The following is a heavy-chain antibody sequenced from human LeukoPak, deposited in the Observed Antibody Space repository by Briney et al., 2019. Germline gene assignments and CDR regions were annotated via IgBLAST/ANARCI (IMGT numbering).Heavy chain of an antibody. CDR2: IYYSGST. J-gene: IGHJ6*02. CDR3: ARDSTFYGMDV. D-gene: IGHD2/OR15-2a*01. Sequence: SETLSLTCTVSCGSISSDYWSWIRQPPGKGLEWIGNIYYSGSTNYNPSLKSRVTISVDTSKNQFSVKLSSVTAADTAVYYCARDSTFYGMDVWGQGTTVTVSS. CDR1: CGSISSDY. V-gene: IGHV4-59*01.